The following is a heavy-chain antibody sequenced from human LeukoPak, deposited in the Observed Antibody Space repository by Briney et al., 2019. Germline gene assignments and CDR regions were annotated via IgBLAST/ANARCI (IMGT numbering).Heavy chain of an antibody. V-gene: IGHV4-30-4*08. J-gene: IGHJ5*02. CDR2: IYYSGST. D-gene: IGHD4-17*01. CDR3: ARDHYGDPYNWFDP. Sequence: SETLSLTCTVSGGSITSDDYFWNWIRQAPGKGLEWIGYIYYSGSTYYNPSLKSRVTISVDTSKNQFSLKLSSVTAADTAVYYCARDHYGDPYNWFDPWGQGTLVTVSS. CDR1: GGSITSDDYF.